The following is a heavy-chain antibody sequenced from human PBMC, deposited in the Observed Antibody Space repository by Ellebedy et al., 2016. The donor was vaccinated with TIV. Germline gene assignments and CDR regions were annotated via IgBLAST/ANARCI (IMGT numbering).Heavy chain of an antibody. CDR2: IGTAGDT. CDR3: ATRDYDLWSGVSYYYYMDV. Sequence: GESLKISXAASGFTFSSYDMHWVRQATGKGLEWVSAIGTAGDTYYPGSVKGRFTISRENAKKSLYLQMNSLRAEDTAVYYCATRDYDLWSGVSYYYYMDVWGKGTTVTVSS. CDR1: GFTFSSYD. J-gene: IGHJ6*03. D-gene: IGHD3-3*01. V-gene: IGHV3-13*01.